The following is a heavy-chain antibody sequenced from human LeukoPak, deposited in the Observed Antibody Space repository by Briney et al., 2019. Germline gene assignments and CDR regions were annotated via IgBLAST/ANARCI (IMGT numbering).Heavy chain of an antibody. Sequence: GGSLRLSCAASGFTFSSYGMHWVRQAPGKGLEWVSVIYSGGSTYYADSVKGRFTISRDNSKNTLYLQMNSLRAEDTAVYYCARQMYGMDVWGQGTTVTVSS. CDR1: GFTFSSYG. V-gene: IGHV3-66*04. CDR3: ARQMYGMDV. J-gene: IGHJ6*02. CDR2: IYSGGST.